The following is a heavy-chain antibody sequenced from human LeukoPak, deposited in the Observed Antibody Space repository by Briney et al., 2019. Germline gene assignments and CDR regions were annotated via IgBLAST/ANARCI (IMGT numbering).Heavy chain of an antibody. CDR2: ISGSGGST. V-gene: IGHV3-23*01. CDR3: ARMQTRLFDY. J-gene: IGHJ4*02. CDR1: GFTFSSYA. Sequence: GGSLRLSCAASGFTFSSYAMSWVRQAPGKGLEWVSAISGSGGSTYYADSVKGRFTISRDNSKNTLYLQMNNLRAEDTAVYYCARMQTRLFDYWGQGTLDTVSS.